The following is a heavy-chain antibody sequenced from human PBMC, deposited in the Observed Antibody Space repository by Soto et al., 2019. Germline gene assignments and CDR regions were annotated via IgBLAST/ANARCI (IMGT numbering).Heavy chain of an antibody. Sequence: SETLSLTCTVSGGSISSSSYYWCWIRQPPGKGLEWIGSIYYSGSTYYNPSLKSRVTISVDTSKNQFSLKLSSVTAADTAVYYCARFPFGVVPVWFDPWGQGTLVTVS. J-gene: IGHJ5*02. CDR1: GGSISSSSYY. CDR2: IYYSGST. D-gene: IGHD3-3*01. CDR3: ARFPFGVVPVWFDP. V-gene: IGHV4-39*01.